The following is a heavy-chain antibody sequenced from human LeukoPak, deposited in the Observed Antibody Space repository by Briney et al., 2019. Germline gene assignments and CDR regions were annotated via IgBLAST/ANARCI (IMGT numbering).Heavy chain of an antibody. CDR3: ASGYCSGGSCYEADY. J-gene: IGHJ4*02. CDR2: ISSSGSTI. Sequence: GGSLRLSCAASGFTVSDYNMSWIRQAPGKGLEWVSYISSSGSTIYYADSVKGRFTISRDNAKNSLYLQMNSLRAEDTAVYYCASGYCSGGSCYEADYWGQGTLVTVSS. D-gene: IGHD2-15*01. V-gene: IGHV3-11*01. CDR1: GFTVSDYN.